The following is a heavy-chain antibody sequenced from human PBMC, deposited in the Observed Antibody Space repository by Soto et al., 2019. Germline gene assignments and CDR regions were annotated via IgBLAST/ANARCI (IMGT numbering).Heavy chain of an antibody. CDR1: GFTFSSYS. CDR2: IYISSSTI. V-gene: IGHV3-48*01. D-gene: IGHD3-9*01. J-gene: IGHJ5*02. CDR3: AREADILNWFDP. Sequence: PGGSLRLSCAASGFTFSSYSMNWVRQAPGKGLEWVSYIYISSSTIYYADSVKGRFTISRDNAKNSLYLQMNSLRAEDTAVYYCAREADILNWFDPWGQGTLVTVSS.